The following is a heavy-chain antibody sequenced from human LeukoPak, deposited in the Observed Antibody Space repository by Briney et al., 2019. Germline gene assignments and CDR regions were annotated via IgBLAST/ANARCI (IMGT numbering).Heavy chain of an antibody. J-gene: IGHJ6*02. Sequence: ASVKVSCKASGYTFTGYGISWVRQAPGQGLEWMGWISAYNGNTNYAQKLQGRVTMTTGTSTSTAYIELRSLRSDDTAVYYCARDTAAAQLWQDCYGMDVWGQGTTVTVSS. CDR3: ARDTAAAQLWQDCYGMDV. V-gene: IGHV1-18*01. CDR2: ISAYNGNT. D-gene: IGHD5-18*01. CDR1: GYTFTGYG.